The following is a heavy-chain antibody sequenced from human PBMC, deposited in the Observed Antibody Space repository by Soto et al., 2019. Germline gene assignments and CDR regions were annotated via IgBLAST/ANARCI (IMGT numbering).Heavy chain of an antibody. Sequence: QPGGSLRLSCAASGFTFDDYAMHWVRQAPGKGLEWVSGISWNSGSIGYADSVKGRFTISRDNAKNSLYLQMNSLRAEDTALYYCAKDAALYYDSSQFDYWGQGTLVTVSS. V-gene: IGHV3-9*01. CDR3: AKDAALYYDSSQFDY. D-gene: IGHD3-22*01. J-gene: IGHJ4*02. CDR1: GFTFDDYA. CDR2: ISWNSGSI.